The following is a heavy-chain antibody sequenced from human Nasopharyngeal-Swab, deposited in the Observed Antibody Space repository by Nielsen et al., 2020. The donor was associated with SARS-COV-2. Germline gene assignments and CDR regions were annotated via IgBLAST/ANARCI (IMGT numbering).Heavy chain of an antibody. J-gene: IGHJ4*02. CDR3: ARDLDYYDNSGYPFDY. CDR1: GFTFSGSA. Sequence: GESLKISCAASGFTFSGSAMHWVRQAPGKGLEWVAVIWFDGRNKYYADSVKGRFTISRDNSKNTLHLQMNSLRGEDTAVYYCARDLDYYDNSGYPFDYWGQGTLVTVSS. V-gene: IGHV3-33*08. CDR2: IWFDGRNK. D-gene: IGHD3-22*01.